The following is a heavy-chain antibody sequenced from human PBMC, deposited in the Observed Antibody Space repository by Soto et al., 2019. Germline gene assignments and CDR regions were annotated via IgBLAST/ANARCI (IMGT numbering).Heavy chain of an antibody. CDR1: GASVNSDVYY. J-gene: IGHJ4*02. D-gene: IGHD3-9*01. CDR2: IYDSGST. CDR3: ARAPHYEILAAIDY. Sequence: QVQLQESGPGLVRPSQTLSLTCTVSGASVNSDVYYWTWIRQHPEKGLEWIGYIYDSGSTYYNPSLESRVSISLDTPNNQFSLNLKCVTAADTAIYYCARAPHYEILAAIDYRGQGTLVTVSS. V-gene: IGHV4-31*03.